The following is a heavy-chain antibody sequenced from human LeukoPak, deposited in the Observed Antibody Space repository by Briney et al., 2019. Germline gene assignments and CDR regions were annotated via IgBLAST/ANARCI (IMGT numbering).Heavy chain of an antibody. Sequence: SETLSLTCAVSGGSISSSNWWSWVRQPPGKGLEWIGEIYHSGSTNYNPSLKSRVTISVDTSKNQFSLKLSSVTAADTAVYYCARIPTVTNPFDYWGQGTLVTVSS. D-gene: IGHD4-17*01. CDR3: ARIPTVTNPFDY. V-gene: IGHV4-4*02. CDR2: IYHSGST. J-gene: IGHJ4*02. CDR1: GGSISSSNW.